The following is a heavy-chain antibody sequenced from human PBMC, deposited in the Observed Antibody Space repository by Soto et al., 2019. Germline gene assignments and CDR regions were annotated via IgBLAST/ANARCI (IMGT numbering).Heavy chain of an antibody. CDR3: AHRECSGADCYSRWYVGL. CDR2: IYWDDDK. D-gene: IGHD2-15*01. J-gene: IGHJ2*01. V-gene: IGHV2-5*02. CDR1: GFSLTTGGVA. Sequence: QITLKESGPTLVKPTQTLTLTCTFAGFSLTTGGVAVGWIRQPPGKALEWLALIYWDDDKRYSPSLKSRLSNTNDTSKNQVVLTMTNMDPVDTATYYCAHRECSGADCYSRWYVGLWGRGTLDTVSS.